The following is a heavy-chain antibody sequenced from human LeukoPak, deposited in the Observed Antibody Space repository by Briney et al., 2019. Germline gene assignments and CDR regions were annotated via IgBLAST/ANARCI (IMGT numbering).Heavy chain of an antibody. CDR2: TSGNGGST. D-gene: IGHD4-17*01. CDR1: GFPFSNYA. V-gene: IGHV3-23*01. CDR3: AKTPKTVTTTFFDY. J-gene: IGHJ4*02. Sequence: GGSLRLSCAASGFPFSNYAMSWVRQAPGKGLEWVSGTSGNGGSTYYADSVKGRFTISRDNSKNTLYLQISSLRAEDTAVYYCAKTPKTVTTTFFDYWGQGTLVTVSS.